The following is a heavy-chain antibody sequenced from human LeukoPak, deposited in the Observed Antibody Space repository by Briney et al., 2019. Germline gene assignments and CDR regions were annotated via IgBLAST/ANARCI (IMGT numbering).Heavy chain of an antibody. CDR1: GVSISSYY. J-gene: IGHJ2*01. CDR3: ARVYYSSSYDYWYFDL. Sequence: PSETLSLTCTVSGVSISSYYWSWIRQPAGKGLEWIGRIHTSRSTKYNPSLMSRVTMSVDTSKNQFSLKLSSVTAADTAVYYCARVYYSSSYDYWYFDLWGRGTLVTVSS. D-gene: IGHD6-13*01. CDR2: IHTSRST. V-gene: IGHV4-4*07.